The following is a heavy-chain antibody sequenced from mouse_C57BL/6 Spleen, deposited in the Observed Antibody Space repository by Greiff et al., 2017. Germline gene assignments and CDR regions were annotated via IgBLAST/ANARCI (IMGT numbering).Heavy chain of an antibody. V-gene: IGHV1-55*01. J-gene: IGHJ2*01. CDR2: IYPGSGST. Sequence: VQRVESGAELVKPGASVKMSCKASGYTFTSYWITWVKQRPGQGLEWIGDIYPGSGSTNYNEKFKSKATLTVDTSSSTAYMQLSSLTSEDSAVYYCARRGHYYGSSYFDYWGQGTTLTVSS. D-gene: IGHD1-1*01. CDR3: ARRGHYYGSSYFDY. CDR1: GYTFTSYW.